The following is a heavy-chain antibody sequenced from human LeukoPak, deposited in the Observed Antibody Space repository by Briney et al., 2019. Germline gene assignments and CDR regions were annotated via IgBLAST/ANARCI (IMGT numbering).Heavy chain of an antibody. CDR1: GGSVSSGSYY. CDR3: ARRGYDILTGSGWFDP. CDR2: IYYSGST. V-gene: IGHV4-61*01. D-gene: IGHD3-9*01. Sequence: PSETLSLTCTVSGGSVSSGSYYWSWIRQPPGKGLEWIGYIYYSGSTNYNPSLKSRVTISVDTSKNQFSLKLSSVTAADTAVYYCARRGYDILTGSGWFDPWGQGTLVTVSS. J-gene: IGHJ5*02.